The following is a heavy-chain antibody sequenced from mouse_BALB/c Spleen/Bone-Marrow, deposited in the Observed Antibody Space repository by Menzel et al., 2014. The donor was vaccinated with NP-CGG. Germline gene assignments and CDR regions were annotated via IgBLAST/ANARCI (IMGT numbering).Heavy chain of an antibody. CDR3: ARYRYYGSNGWDY. Sequence: EVQLQQSGAELVKPGASVKLSCTASGFNIKDTYMHWVKQRPEQGLEWIGRIDPANGNTKYDPKFQGKATITADTSSNTAYLHLSSLTSEDTAVYYCARYRYYGSNGWDYWGQGTSVTVSS. D-gene: IGHD1-1*01. J-gene: IGHJ4*01. CDR2: IDPANGNT. V-gene: IGHV14-3*02. CDR1: GFNIKDTY.